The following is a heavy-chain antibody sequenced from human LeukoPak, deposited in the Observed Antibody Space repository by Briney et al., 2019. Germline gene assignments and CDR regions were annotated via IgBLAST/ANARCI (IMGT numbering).Heavy chain of an antibody. CDR2: ISSSGSFI. D-gene: IGHD1-26*01. V-gene: IGHV3-11*01. CDR1: GFTFSDYY. Sequence: PGGSLRLSCSASGFTFSDYYMSWIRQAPGKGLEWVSYISSSGSFIYYADSVKGRFTISRDNAKNSLYLQMNSLRAEDTAVYYCARDRFSGSYPLDYWGQGTLVTVSS. CDR3: ARDRFSGSYPLDY. J-gene: IGHJ4*02.